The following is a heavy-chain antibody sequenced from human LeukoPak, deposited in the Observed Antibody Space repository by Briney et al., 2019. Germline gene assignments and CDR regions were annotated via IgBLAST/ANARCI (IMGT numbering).Heavy chain of an antibody. D-gene: IGHD3-22*01. CDR2: IYYSGST. J-gene: IGHJ4*02. V-gene: IGHV4-59*01. CDR1: GGSISSYY. Sequence: SKTLSLTCTVSGGSISSYYWSWIRQPPGKGLEWIGYIYYSGSTNYNPSLKSRVTKSVDTSKNQFSLKLSSVTAAGTAVYYCARAPGSSSGYYFDYWGQGTLVTVSS. CDR3: ARAPGSSSGYYFDY.